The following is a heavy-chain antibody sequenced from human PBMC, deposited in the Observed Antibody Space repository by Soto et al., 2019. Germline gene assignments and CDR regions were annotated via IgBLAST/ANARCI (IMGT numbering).Heavy chain of an antibody. J-gene: IGHJ4*02. CDR1: GGPIRTGNYY. CDR2: VFYSGAT. Sequence: SETLSLTCNVSGGPIRTGNYYWSWIRQPPGKGLEWIGYVFYSGATNYSPSLKSRAAISMDTSKNQFSLSLTSVTAADTAVYYCARAGFSYGHLLFWGQGIRVTVSS. V-gene: IGHV4-30-4*01. D-gene: IGHD3-10*01. CDR3: ARAGFSYGHLLF.